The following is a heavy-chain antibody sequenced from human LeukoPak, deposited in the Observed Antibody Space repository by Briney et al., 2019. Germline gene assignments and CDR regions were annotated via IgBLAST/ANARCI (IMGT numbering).Heavy chain of an antibody. CDR1: GGSISSYY. CDR2: IYYSGST. J-gene: IGHJ4*02. CDR3: ARGSSHADY. V-gene: IGHV4-59*01. Sequence: SETLSLTCTVSGGSISSYYWSWIRQPPGKGLEWIGYIYYSGSTNYNPSLKSRVTISVDTSKNQFSLKLSSVTAADTAVYYCARGSSHADYRGQGTLVTVSS.